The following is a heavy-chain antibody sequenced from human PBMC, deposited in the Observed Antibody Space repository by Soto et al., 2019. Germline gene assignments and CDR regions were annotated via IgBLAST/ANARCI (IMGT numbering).Heavy chain of an antibody. V-gene: IGHV3-48*02. CDR3: ARDPSYGDRHMSYFDY. J-gene: IGHJ4*02. CDR2: ISSSSSVI. CDR1: GFTLTSFA. D-gene: IGHD5-18*01. Sequence: EVQLVGSGGGLVQPGGSLRLSCAASGFTLTSFAMNWVRQAPGKGPEWVSYISSSSSVIDYADSVKGRFTVSRDNAKNSLYLQMNSLRDEGTAVYYCARDPSYGDRHMSYFDYWGQGTLVTVSS.